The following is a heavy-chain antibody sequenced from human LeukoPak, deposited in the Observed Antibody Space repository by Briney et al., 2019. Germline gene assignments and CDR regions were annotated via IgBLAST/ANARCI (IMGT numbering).Heavy chain of an antibody. CDR3: ARGIMYYYDTSGSVY. CDR1: GFTFSGFW. V-gene: IGHV3-74*01. Sequence: GGSLRLSCAASGFTFSGFWMRWVRQAPGKGLVWVSCISFDGSDATYADSVKGRFTISRDNAKNSLYLQMNSLRAEDTAVYYCARGIMYYYDTSGSVYWGQGTLVTVSS. J-gene: IGHJ4*02. CDR2: ISFDGSDA. D-gene: IGHD3-22*01.